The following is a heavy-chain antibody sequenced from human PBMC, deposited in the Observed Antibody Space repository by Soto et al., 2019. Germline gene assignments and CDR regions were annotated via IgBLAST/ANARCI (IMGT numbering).Heavy chain of an antibody. CDR1: GFTFSDYY. J-gene: IGHJ4*02. V-gene: IGHV3-23*04. CDR3: AKDRAVAGPFDY. D-gene: IGHD6-19*01. Sequence: VQLVESGGGLVKPGGSLRLSCAASGFTFSDYYMSWVRQAPGKGLEWVSAISGSGGSTYYADSVKGRFTISRDNSKNTLYLQMNSLRAEDTAVYYCAKDRAVAGPFDYWGQGTLVTVSS. CDR2: ISGSGGST.